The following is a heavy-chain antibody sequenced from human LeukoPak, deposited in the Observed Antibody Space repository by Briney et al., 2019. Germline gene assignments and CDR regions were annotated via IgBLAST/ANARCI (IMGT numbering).Heavy chain of an antibody. CDR1: EFTFSSHW. CDR2: IDNDGTNT. J-gene: IGHJ5*02. V-gene: IGHV3-74*01. Sequence: PGGSLRLSCAASEFTFSSHWMHWVRHVPGKGLVYIAYIDNDGTNTNYADSVKGGFTISRDNAKNTLYLQMNSLRVEDTAVYYCVRDRPHNYFDLWGQGTLVTVSS. CDR3: VRDRPHNYFDL. D-gene: IGHD6-6*01.